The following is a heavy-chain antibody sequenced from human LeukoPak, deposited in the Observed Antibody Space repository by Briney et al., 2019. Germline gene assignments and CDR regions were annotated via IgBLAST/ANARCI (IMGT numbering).Heavy chain of an antibody. D-gene: IGHD3-9*01. V-gene: IGHV3-7*05. CDR3: ARDETYYDILTGYYKGGYFDY. CDR2: IKQDGSEK. J-gene: IGHJ4*02. Sequence: PGGSLRLSCAASGFTFSSYWMSWVRQAPGKGLEWVAKIKQDGSEKYYVDSVKGRFTISRDNAKNSLYLQMNSLRVEDTAVYYCARDETYYDILTGYYKGGYFDYWGQGTLVTVSS. CDR1: GFTFSSYW.